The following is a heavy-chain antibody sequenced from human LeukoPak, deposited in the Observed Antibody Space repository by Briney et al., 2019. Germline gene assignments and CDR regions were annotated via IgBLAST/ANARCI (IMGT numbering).Heavy chain of an antibody. CDR3: ARDQSSWYISGYFDY. D-gene: IGHD6-13*01. J-gene: IGHJ4*02. Sequence: PSETLSLTCTVSGDSISSYYWSWIRQPPGKGLECIGYIYYSGSTNYNPSLKSRVTISVDTSKNQFSLKLSSVTAADTAVYYCARDQSSWYISGYFDYWGQGTLVTVSS. CDR1: GDSISSYY. V-gene: IGHV4-59*01. CDR2: IYYSGST.